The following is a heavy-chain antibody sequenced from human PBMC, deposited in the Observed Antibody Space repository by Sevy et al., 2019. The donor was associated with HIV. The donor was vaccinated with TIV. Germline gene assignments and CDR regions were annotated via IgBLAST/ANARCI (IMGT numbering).Heavy chain of an antibody. Sequence: ASVKVSCKASGGTFSSYAISWVRQAPGQGLEWMGGIIPIFGTANYAQKFQGRVTITAEESTSTAYMELSSLRSEDTAVYYCARDSYGDYGGWFDPWGQGTLVTVSS. J-gene: IGHJ5*02. D-gene: IGHD4-17*01. V-gene: IGHV1-69*13. CDR2: IIPIFGTA. CDR3: ARDSYGDYGGWFDP. CDR1: GGTFSSYA.